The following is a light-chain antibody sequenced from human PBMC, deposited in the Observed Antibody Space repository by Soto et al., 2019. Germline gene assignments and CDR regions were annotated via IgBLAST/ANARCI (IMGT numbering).Light chain of an antibody. CDR2: DSS. CDR1: QSISSW. Sequence: DIQMTQSPSTLSASVGDRVTITCRASQSISSWLAWYQQKPGKAPKLLIYDSSSLQSGVPSSFSVSGSWTEFTLTISSLQPDDFATYYCQQYNSYTWTVGQGTKVEIK. V-gene: IGKV1-5*01. J-gene: IGKJ1*01. CDR3: QQYNSYTWT.